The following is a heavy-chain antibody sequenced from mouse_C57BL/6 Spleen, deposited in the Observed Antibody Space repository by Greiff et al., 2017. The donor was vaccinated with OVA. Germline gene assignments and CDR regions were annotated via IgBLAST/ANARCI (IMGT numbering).Heavy chain of an antibody. CDR3: ARGGGYYFDY. CDR1: GYAFSSSW. Sequence: QVQLQQSGPELVKPGASVKISCKASGYAFSSSWMNWVKQRPGKGLEWIGRIYPGDGDTNYNGKFKGKATLTADKSSSTAYMQLSSLTSEDSAVYFCARGGGYYFDYWGQGTTLTVSS. V-gene: IGHV1-82*01. CDR2: IYPGDGDT. J-gene: IGHJ2*01.